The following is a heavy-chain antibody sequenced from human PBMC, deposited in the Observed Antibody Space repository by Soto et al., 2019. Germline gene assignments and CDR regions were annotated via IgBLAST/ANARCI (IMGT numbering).Heavy chain of an antibody. CDR1: GFPFSGYG. D-gene: IGHD3-10*01. CDR2: IWYDGTNK. Sequence: QVQLVESGGGVVQPGGSLRLSCAASGFPFSGYGMHWVRQAPGKGLEWVAFIWYDGTNKYYVDSVKGRFTISRDNSKNTVYLQMNSVRAEDTAVYYCARAGVGELLNWFECWGQGTLVTVSS. J-gene: IGHJ5*01. CDR3: ARAGVGELLNWFEC. V-gene: IGHV3-33*01.